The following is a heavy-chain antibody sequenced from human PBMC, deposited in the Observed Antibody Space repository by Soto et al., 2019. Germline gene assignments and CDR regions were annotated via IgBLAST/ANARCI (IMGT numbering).Heavy chain of an antibody. J-gene: IGHJ4*02. D-gene: IGHD3-10*01. V-gene: IGHV3-33*01. Sequence: GGSLRLSCAASGFTFSSYGMHWVRQAPGKGLEWVAVIWYDGSNKYYADSVKGRFTISRDNSKNTLYLQMNSLRAEDTAVYYCARELDYYGSGSYSREYYFDYWGQGTLVTVSS. CDR1: GFTFSSYG. CDR2: IWYDGSNK. CDR3: ARELDYYGSGSYSREYYFDY.